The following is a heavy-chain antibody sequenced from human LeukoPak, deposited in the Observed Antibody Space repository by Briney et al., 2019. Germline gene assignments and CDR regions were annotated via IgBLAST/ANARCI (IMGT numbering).Heavy chain of an antibody. CDR3: ARDQGCSSTSCYAPGMDV. V-gene: IGHV3-21*06. CDR2: ISSSSSYI. D-gene: IGHD2-2*01. J-gene: IGHJ6*02. CDR1: GFTFSSYS. Sequence: AGGSLRLSCAASGFTFSSYSMNWVRQAPGKGLEWVSSISSSSSYIYYADSVKGRFTISRDNAKNSLYLQMNSLRAEDTAVYYCARDQGCSSTSCYAPGMDVWGQGTTVTVSS.